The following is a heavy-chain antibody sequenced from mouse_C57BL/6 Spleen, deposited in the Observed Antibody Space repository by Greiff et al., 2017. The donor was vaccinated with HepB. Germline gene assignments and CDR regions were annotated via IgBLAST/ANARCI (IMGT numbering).Heavy chain of an antibody. Sequence: VQLQESGAELVRPGASVKLSCKASGYTFTDYYINWVKQRPGQGLEWIARIYPGSGNTYYNEKFKGKATLTAEKSSSTAYMQLSSLTSEDSAVYFCARNYYGSSLPYFDYWGQGTTLTVSS. V-gene: IGHV1-76*01. J-gene: IGHJ2*01. CDR2: IYPGSGNT. CDR1: GYTFTDYY. D-gene: IGHD1-1*01. CDR3: ARNYYGSSLPYFDY.